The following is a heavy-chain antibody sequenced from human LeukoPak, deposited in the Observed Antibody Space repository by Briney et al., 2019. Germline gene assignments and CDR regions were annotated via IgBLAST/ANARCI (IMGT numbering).Heavy chain of an antibody. Sequence: GGSLRLSCAASGFTFSTYGMHWVRQAPGKGLEWVAGIRYDGSNKNYADSVKGRFTISRDNSKNTLYLQMNTLRAEDTAIYFCAKQPYQYVSGSPSWLDPWGQGTLVTVSS. V-gene: IGHV3-30*02. CDR2: IRYDGSNK. D-gene: IGHD3-10*01. CDR3: AKQPYQYVSGSPSWLDP. J-gene: IGHJ5*02. CDR1: GFTFSTYG.